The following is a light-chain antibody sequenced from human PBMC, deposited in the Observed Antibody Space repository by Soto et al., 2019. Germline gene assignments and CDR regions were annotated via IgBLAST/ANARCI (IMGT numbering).Light chain of an antibody. CDR1: QSITNW. J-gene: IGKJ1*01. CDR2: DAS. CDR3: QQYNTYWT. Sequence: DIQMTQSPSTLSASVGDRVTITCRASQSITNWLAWYQQKPGKAPQLLIYDASNLESGVPSRFSGSGSGTEFTLTSSSLEPDDFATYCCQQYNTYWTFGQGTKVEIK. V-gene: IGKV1-5*01.